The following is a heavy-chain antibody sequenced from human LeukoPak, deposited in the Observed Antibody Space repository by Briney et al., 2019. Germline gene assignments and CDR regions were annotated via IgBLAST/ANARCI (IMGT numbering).Heavy chain of an antibody. V-gene: IGHV3-43*02. CDR2: ISGDGVST. Sequence: PGGSLRLSCGASGLXIADFAIHWVRQAPGKGLEWVSLISGDGVSTFYADSVKGRFSISRDNSKNSLSLEMNSLRTEDTAMYYCARESGKFDYWGQGTLVAVSS. CDR1: GLXIADFA. CDR3: ARESGKFDY. J-gene: IGHJ4*02.